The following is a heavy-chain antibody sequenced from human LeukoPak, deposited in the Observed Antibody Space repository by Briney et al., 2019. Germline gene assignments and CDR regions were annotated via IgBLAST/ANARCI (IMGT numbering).Heavy chain of an antibody. CDR3: ASGSSGWAWSAFDI. CDR2: INPNSGGT. J-gene: IGHJ3*02. V-gene: IGHV1-2*02. Sequence: ASVEVSCKASGYTFTGCYMHWVRQAPGQGLEWMGWINPNSGGTNYAQKFQGRVTMTRNTSISTAYMELSSLRSEDTAVYYCASGSSGWAWSAFDIWGQGTMVTVSS. D-gene: IGHD6-19*01. CDR1: GYTFTGCY.